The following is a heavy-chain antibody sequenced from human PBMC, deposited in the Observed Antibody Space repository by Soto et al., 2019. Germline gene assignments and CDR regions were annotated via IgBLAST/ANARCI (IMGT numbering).Heavy chain of an antibody. CDR3: ARRPILAPPPTLDY. J-gene: IGHJ4*02. Sequence: SSVKVSCKASGYTFTSYDINWVRQATGQGLEWMGWMNPNSGNTGYAQKFQGRVTMTRNTSISTAYMELSSLRSEDTAVYYCARRPILAPPPTLDYCGQGDLVTVSS. V-gene: IGHV1-8*01. CDR1: GYTFTSYD. D-gene: IGHD2-15*01. CDR2: MNPNSGNT.